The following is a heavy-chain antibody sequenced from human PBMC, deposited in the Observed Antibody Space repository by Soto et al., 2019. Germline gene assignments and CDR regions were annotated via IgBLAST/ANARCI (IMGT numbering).Heavy chain of an antibody. Sequence: GESLKISCKGSGYIFTNYWIGWVRQMPGKGLEWMGIIYPGDSDTKYNPSFQGQVTISADKSITTTYLQWSSLKASDTAIYYCEASIFYYAMDVWGQETMVTVSS. CDR3: EASIFYYAMDV. CDR2: IYPGDSDT. V-gene: IGHV5-51*01. CDR1: GYIFTNYW. J-gene: IGHJ6*02.